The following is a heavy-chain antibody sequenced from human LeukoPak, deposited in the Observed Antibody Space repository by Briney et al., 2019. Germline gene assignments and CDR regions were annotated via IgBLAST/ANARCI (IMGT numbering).Heavy chain of an antibody. V-gene: IGHV1-2*02. J-gene: IGHJ4*02. Sequence: ASVKVSCKTSGYTFTGNYIHWVRQAPGQGLEWMGWINPYSGGTNYAQKFQGRVTMTRDMSTSTVYMELSSLRSEDTAVYYCFRDCSGGSCYSGGSDYWGQGTLVTVSS. D-gene: IGHD2-15*01. CDR2: INPYSGGT. CDR1: GYTFTGNY. CDR3: FRDCSGGSCYSGGSDY.